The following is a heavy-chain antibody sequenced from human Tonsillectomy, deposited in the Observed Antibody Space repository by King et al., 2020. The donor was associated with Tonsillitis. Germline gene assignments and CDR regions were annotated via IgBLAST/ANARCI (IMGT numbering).Heavy chain of an antibody. CDR3: ARDREVTLVRGVIMGGFDY. J-gene: IGHJ4*02. CDR1: GVSVSSDNSY. Sequence: QLQESGPRLVKPSETLSLTCTVSGVSVSSDNSYWSWIRQPPGKGLEWIGYIYYSGSTNYNPSLKSRLTISVDTSKNQFSLKLSSVTAADTAVYYCARDREVTLVRGVIMGGFDYWGQGALVTVSS. D-gene: IGHD3-10*01. CDR2: IYYSGST. V-gene: IGHV4-61*01.